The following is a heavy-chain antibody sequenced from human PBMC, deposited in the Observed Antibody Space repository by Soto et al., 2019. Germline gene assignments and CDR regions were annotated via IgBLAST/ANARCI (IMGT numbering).Heavy chain of an antibody. V-gene: IGHV4-59*08. Sequence: PSETLSLTCTVSGGSISSYYWSWIRQPPGKGLEWIGYIYYSGSTDYNPSLKSRVTISVDTSKNQFSLKPSSVTAADTAVYYCARQGPIAVAGTYFDYWGQGTLVTVSS. CDR1: GGSISSYY. CDR3: ARQGPIAVAGTYFDY. CDR2: IYYSGST. J-gene: IGHJ4*02. D-gene: IGHD6-19*01.